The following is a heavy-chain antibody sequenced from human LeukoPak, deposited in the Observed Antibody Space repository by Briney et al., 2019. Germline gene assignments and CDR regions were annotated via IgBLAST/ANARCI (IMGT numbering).Heavy chain of an antibody. Sequence: SSETLSLTCTVSGGSINTYFWTWIRQPPGKGLEWIGYINYSVNTNSNPSLKSRVTISVDTSKDQFSVKLSSVTAADTAVYYCARQHSPGYFDYWGQGTLVTVSS. CDR2: INYSVNT. D-gene: IGHD1-14*01. J-gene: IGHJ4*02. V-gene: IGHV4-59*08. CDR3: ARQHSPGYFDY. CDR1: GGSINTYF.